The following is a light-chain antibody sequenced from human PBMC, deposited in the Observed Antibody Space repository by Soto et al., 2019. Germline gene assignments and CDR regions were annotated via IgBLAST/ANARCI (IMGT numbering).Light chain of an antibody. V-gene: IGKV3-15*01. CDR3: QQYGASPYT. Sequence: EIVMTQSPATLSVSPGERATLSCRASESISTNLAWYQQKPGQAPRLLIFGASTRATGIPARFSGSGSGTEFTLTLSSLQSEDFAVFYCQQYGASPYTFGQGTRLDIK. CDR2: GAS. J-gene: IGKJ2*01. CDR1: ESISTN.